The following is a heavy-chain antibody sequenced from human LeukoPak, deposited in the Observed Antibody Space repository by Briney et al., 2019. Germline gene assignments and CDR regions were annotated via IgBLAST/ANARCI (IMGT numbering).Heavy chain of an antibody. D-gene: IGHD6-19*01. CDR3: AKATRSSGSLGAFDI. CDR2: ISWNSGSI. Sequence: SGGSLRLSCAASGFTFDDYAMHWVRQAPGKGLEWVSGISWNSGSIGYADSVKGRFTISRDNAKNSLYLQMNSLRAEHTALYYCAKATRSSGSLGAFDIWGQGTMVTVSS. V-gene: IGHV3-9*01. J-gene: IGHJ3*02. CDR1: GFTFDDYA.